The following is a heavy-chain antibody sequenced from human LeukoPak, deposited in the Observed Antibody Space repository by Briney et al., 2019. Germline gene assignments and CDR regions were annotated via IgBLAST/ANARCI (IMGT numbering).Heavy chain of an antibody. V-gene: IGHV4-59*01. Sequence: SETLSLTCTVSGGSISGYYWSWIRQPPGKGLEWIGYIYYSGSTNYNPSLKSRVTISVDTSKNRFSLKLSSVTAADTAVYYCARGDYGDPGDYWGQGTLVTVSS. CDR2: IYYSGST. J-gene: IGHJ4*02. CDR3: ARGDYGDPGDY. CDR1: GGSISGYY. D-gene: IGHD4-17*01.